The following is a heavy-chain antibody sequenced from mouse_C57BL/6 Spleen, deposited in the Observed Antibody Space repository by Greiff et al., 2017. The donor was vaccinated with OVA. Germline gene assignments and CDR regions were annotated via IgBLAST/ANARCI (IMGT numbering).Heavy chain of an antibody. Sequence: EVQGVESGGGLVQPGGSLSLSCAASGFTFTDYYMSWVRQTPGKALEWLGFIRHKDNGYTTEYSASVKGRLTISRYNSQSILYLQMKALRAEDSATYSCARWAVVAHWYFDVWGTGTTVTVSS. CDR2: IRHKDNGYTT. D-gene: IGHD1-1*01. CDR1: GFTFTDYY. J-gene: IGHJ1*03. V-gene: IGHV7-3*01. CDR3: ARWAVVAHWYFDV.